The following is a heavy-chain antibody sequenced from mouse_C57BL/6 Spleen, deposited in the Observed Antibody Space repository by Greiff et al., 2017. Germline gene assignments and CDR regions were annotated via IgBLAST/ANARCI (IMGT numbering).Heavy chain of an antibody. CDR2: IYPGAGDT. CDR3: ARSQLRLDYYAMDY. J-gene: IGHJ4*01. Sequence: QVQLLQSGPELVKPGASVKISCKASGYAFSSSWMNWVQQSPGKGLEWIGRIYPGAGDTNSNGTLKGKVTLTADKASSTAYMQLRSLTSEESAVYFCARSQLRLDYYAMDYWGQGTSVTVSS. CDR1: GYAFSSSW. D-gene: IGHD3-2*02. V-gene: IGHV1-82*01.